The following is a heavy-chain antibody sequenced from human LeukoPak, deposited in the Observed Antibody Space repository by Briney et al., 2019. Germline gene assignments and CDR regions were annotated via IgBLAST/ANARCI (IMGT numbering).Heavy chain of an antibody. CDR3: ARDEPTVTTGPPVGS. CDR2: INGDGSTS. Sequence: GGSLRLSCAASGFTFYSYWMHWVRQASGKGLVWVSCINGDGSTSNYADSVKGRFTISRDNAKNTLYLQMHSLRAEDTAVYYCARDEPTVTTGPPVGSWGQGTLVTVSS. D-gene: IGHD4-17*01. V-gene: IGHV3-74*01. J-gene: IGHJ4*02. CDR1: GFTFYSYW.